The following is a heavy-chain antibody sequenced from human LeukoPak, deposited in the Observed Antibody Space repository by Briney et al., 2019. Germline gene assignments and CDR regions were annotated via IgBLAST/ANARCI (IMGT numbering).Heavy chain of an antibody. Sequence: ASVKVSCKASGYTFTSYDINWVRQATGQGLEWMGWMNPNSGNTGCAQKFQGRVTMTRNTPISTAYMELSSLRSEDTAVYYCARDNHMVRGVIITSDYYYYMDVWGKGTTVTVSS. J-gene: IGHJ6*03. CDR3: ARDNHMVRGVIITSDYYYYMDV. D-gene: IGHD3-10*01. CDR1: GYTFTSYD. CDR2: MNPNSGNT. V-gene: IGHV1-8*01.